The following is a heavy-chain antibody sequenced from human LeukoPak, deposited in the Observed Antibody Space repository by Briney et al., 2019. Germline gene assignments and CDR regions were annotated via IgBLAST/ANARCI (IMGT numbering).Heavy chain of an antibody. D-gene: IGHD3-9*01. Sequence: ASVKVSCKASGYTFTSYGISWVRQAPGQGLEWMGWISAYNGDTNYPQKLQGRVTMTTDTSTSAAYMELRSLRSDDTAVYYCSRDPPGLRYFDWLLPPSYYYYYYMDVWGKGTTVTVSS. V-gene: IGHV1-18*01. CDR3: SRDPPGLRYFDWLLPPSYYYYYYMDV. J-gene: IGHJ6*03. CDR1: GYTFTSYG. CDR2: ISAYNGDT.